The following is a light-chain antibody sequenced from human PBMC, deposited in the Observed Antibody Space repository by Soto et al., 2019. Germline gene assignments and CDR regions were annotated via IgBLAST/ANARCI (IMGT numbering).Light chain of an antibody. CDR1: QSVSNSY. Sequence: EIVLTQSPGTLSLSPGERATLSCRASQSVSNSYLAWYQQKPGQAPSLLIYGASSRATGIPDRFSGSGSGTDFTLTISRLEPEDFAVYYCQQSGGSPRYTFGQGTKLEIK. J-gene: IGKJ2*01. CDR3: QQSGGSPRYT. CDR2: GAS. V-gene: IGKV3-20*01.